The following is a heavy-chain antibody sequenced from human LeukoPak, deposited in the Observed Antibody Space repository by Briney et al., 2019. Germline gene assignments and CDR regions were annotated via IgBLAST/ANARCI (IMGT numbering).Heavy chain of an antibody. Sequence: SETPSLTCTVSGASISSVTWWSWVRQSPGKGLEYIGDIYDNGNSKFNPALQSRVTMAVDKSQNQFFLTLTSLTAADTSVYYCVRFGGFYFDHWGLGKTVIVSS. J-gene: IGHJ4*02. CDR1: GASISSVTW. CDR3: VRFGGFYFDH. V-gene: IGHV4-4*02. CDR2: IYDNGNS. D-gene: IGHD2-15*01.